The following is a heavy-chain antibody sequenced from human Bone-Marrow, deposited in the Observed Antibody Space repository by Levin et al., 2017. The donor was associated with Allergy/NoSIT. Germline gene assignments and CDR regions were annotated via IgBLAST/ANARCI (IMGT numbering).Heavy chain of an antibody. D-gene: IGHD5-18*01. CDR3: ARERYVATAMAREGYFDY. V-gene: IGHV3-30-3*01. J-gene: IGHJ4*02. Sequence: GGSLRLSCAASGFTFSSYAMHWVRQAPGKGLEWVAVISYDGSNKYYADSVKGRFTISRDNSKNTLYLQMNSLRAEDTAVYYCARERYVATAMAREGYFDYWGQGTLVTVSS. CDR2: ISYDGSNK. CDR1: GFTFSSYA.